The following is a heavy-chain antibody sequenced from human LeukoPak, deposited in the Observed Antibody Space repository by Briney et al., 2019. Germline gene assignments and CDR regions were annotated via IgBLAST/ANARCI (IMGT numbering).Heavy chain of an antibody. V-gene: IGHV1-2*02. D-gene: IGHD3-10*01. CDR3: ARDLQITMVRGVIIRDYYYYGMDV. J-gene: IGHJ6*02. CDR2: INPNSGGS. CDR1: GYTFPANY. Sequence: EASVKVSCKASGYTFPANYMHWVRQAPGQGLEWMGWINPNSGGSNCAQKFQGRVTMTTDTSTSTAYMELRSLRSDDTAVYYCARDLQITMVRGVIIRDYYYYGMDVWGQGTTVTVSS.